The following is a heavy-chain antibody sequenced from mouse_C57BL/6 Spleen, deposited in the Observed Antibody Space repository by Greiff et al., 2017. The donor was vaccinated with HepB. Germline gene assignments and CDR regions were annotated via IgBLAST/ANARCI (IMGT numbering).Heavy chain of an antibody. J-gene: IGHJ1*03. CDR1: GFTFSSYG. CDR2: ISSGGSYT. V-gene: IGHV5-6*01. Sequence: EVQVVESGGDLVKPGGSLKLSCAASGFTFSSYGMSWVRQTPDKRLEWVATISSGGSYTYYPDSVKGRFTISRDNAKNTLYLQMSSLKSEDTAMYYCARHDGYSYWYFDVWGTGTTVTVSS. CDR3: ARHDGYSYWYFDV. D-gene: IGHD2-3*01.